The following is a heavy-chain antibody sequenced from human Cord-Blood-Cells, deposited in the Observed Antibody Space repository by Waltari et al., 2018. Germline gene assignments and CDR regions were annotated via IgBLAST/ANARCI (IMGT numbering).Heavy chain of an antibody. CDR3: AHRSYSSSPLGENAFDI. CDR1: GFSLSTSGVG. J-gene: IGHJ3*02. V-gene: IGHV2-5*01. CDR2: IYWNDDK. Sequence: QITLKESGPPLAKPTQTITLTCTFSGFSLSTSGVGVCWIRQPAGKALEWLALIYWNDDKRYSPSLKSRLTITKDTSKNQVVLTMTNMDPVDTATYYCAHRSYSSSPLGENAFDIWGQGTMVTVSS. D-gene: IGHD6-6*01.